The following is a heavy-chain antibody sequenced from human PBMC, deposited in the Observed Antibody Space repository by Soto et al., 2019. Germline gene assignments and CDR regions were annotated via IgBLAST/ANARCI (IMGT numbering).Heavy chain of an antibody. Sequence: GASVKVSCKASGGTFSSYAISWVRQAPGQGLEWMGGIIPIFGTANYAQKFQGRVTITADESTSTAYMELSSLRSEDTAVYYCASKLHGIVGATEYYYYGMDVWGQGTTVTVSS. J-gene: IGHJ6*02. V-gene: IGHV1-69*13. CDR1: GGTFSSYA. CDR2: IIPIFGTA. D-gene: IGHD1-26*01. CDR3: ASKLHGIVGATEYYYYGMDV.